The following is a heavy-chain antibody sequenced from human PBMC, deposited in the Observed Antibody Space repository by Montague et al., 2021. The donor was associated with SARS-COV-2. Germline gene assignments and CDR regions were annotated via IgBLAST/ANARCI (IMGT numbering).Heavy chain of an antibody. CDR2: RRA. Sequence: RRAKKNPSLKSRVTISVDTSKNQFSLKLSSVTAADTAVYYCARTPGQIAGDAFDIWGQGTMVTVSS. V-gene: IGHV4-59*01. CDR3: ARTPGQIAGDAFDI. D-gene: IGHD2-21*01. J-gene: IGHJ3*02.